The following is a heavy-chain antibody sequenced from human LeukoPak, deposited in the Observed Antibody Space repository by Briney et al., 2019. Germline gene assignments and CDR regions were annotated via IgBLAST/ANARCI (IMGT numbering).Heavy chain of an antibody. CDR1: GFTFSSYT. CDR3: ARSYDSSGYSYYYYYGMDV. D-gene: IGHD3-22*01. Sequence: GGSLRLSCAASGFTFSSYTMNWVRQAPGTGLEWVSSISSSTSYIYYADSVKGRFTLSRDNAKNSLYLQMNSLRAEDTAVYYCARSYDSSGYSYYYYYGMDVWGQGTTVTVSS. CDR2: ISSSTSYI. V-gene: IGHV3-21*01. J-gene: IGHJ6*02.